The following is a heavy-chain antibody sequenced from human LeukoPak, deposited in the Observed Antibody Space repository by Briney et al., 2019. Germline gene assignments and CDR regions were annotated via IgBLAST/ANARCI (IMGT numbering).Heavy chain of an antibody. J-gene: IGHJ4*02. V-gene: IGHV3-53*01. CDR1: GFTVSSNY. CDR2: IYSGSSST. CDR3: ARDEYKADAY. D-gene: IGHD2/OR15-2a*01. Sequence: GGSLRLSCAASGFTVSSNYMSWVRQAPGKGLEWVSVIYSGSSSTYYTDSVKGRFTISRHNSKNTLYLQMNSLKADDTAVYYCARDEYKADAYWGQGTLVTVSS.